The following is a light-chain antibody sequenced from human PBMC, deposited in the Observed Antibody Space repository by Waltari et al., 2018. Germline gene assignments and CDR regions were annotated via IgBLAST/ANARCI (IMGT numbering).Light chain of an antibody. CDR1: QSITSS. V-gene: IGKV1-39*01. J-gene: IGKJ1*01. CDR3: QQSYYAPWT. Sequence: DIQMTQSPSSLSASVGDRVTITCRASQSITSSLNWYQQKPGKAPKLLIHTVSSMQSGVPSRFSGSGSGTDFTLTISSLQPEDFATYSCQQSYYAPWTFGQGTKVESK. CDR2: TVS.